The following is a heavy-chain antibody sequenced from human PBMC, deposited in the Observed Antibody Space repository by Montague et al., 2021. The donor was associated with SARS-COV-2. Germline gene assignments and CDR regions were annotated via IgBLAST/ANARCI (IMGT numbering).Heavy chain of an antibody. V-gene: IGHV4-61*02. CDR3: ARAHSGSWAHLDN. CDR2: IYTSGTT. CDR1: GGSISSGSYY. J-gene: IGHJ4*02. Sequence: TLSLTCTLSGGSISSGSYYWSWIRQPAGKGLEWLGRIYTSGTTDYXFSLKSRVTISVDTSKNQFSLKLTSVTAADTAVYYCARAHSGSWAHLDNGGQGSLVTISS. D-gene: IGHD5-12*01.